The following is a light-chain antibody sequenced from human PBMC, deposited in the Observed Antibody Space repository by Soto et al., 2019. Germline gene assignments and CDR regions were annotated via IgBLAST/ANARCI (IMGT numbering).Light chain of an antibody. Sequence: EIVLTHSPGTLSLSPGERATLSCRASQSVTSSYLAWYQQKPGQAPRLLFYGASSRATGIPDRFSASGSGTDFTLTISGLEPEDFAVYYCQQYGSSLITFGQGTRLRL. J-gene: IGKJ5*01. CDR3: QQYGSSLIT. CDR1: QSVTSSY. V-gene: IGKV3-20*01. CDR2: GAS.